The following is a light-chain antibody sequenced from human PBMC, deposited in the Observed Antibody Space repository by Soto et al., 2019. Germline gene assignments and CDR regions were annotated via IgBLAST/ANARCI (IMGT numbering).Light chain of an antibody. J-gene: IGKJ4*01. CDR2: DAS. V-gene: IGKV3D-20*01. CDR3: QQYETSPPAVT. Sequence: EIVLTQSPATLSLSVGERATLSCGASQRIDSNYVAWYQQKPGLAPRLLIYDASSRASGIPDRFSSSGSGTDFTLTISRLEPDDFAVYYCQQYETSPPAVTFGGGTKVDIK. CDR1: QRIDSNY.